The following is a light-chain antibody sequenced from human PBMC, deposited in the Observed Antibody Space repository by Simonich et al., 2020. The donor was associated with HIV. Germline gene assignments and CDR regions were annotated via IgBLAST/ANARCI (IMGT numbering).Light chain of an antibody. CDR3: QQFNSYSYT. CDR2: KAS. CDR1: QSISSW. V-gene: IGKV1-5*03. Sequence: DIQMTQSPSTLSEAVGDRVTITCRASQSISSWLAGYKQKPGKAPKLLIYKASSLESGVPSRFSGSGSGTEFTLTISSLQPDDFATYYCQQFNSYSYTFGQGTKLEIK. J-gene: IGKJ2*01.